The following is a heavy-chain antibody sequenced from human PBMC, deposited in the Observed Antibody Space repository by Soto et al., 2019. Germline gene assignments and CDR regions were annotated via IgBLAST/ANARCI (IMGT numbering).Heavy chain of an antibody. Sequence: SETLSLTCSVSGVSLTSYYWSWIRQTPGKTLEWIGCIFYNGTTNYNPSLKSRVTISLDMSKNQFSLKLKSVSAEDTALYYCARGKGTQRYWGPGTLVTVSS. CDR2: IFYNGTT. CDR1: GVSLTSYY. D-gene: IGHD3-10*01. CDR3: ARGKGTQRY. J-gene: IGHJ4*02. V-gene: IGHV4-59*01.